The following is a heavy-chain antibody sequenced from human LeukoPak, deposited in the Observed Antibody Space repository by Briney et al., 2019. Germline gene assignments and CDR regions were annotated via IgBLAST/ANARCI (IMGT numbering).Heavy chain of an antibody. CDR1: GYTFTGYY. V-gene: IGHV1-2*04. CDR3: ARGLGGYDRYYYYYMDV. J-gene: IGHJ6*03. CDR2: INPNSGGT. Sequence: ASVKVSCKASGYTFTGYYMHWVRQAPGQGLEWMGWINPNSGGTNYAQKFQGWVTMTRDTSISTAYMELSRLRSDDTAVYYCARGLGGYDRYYYYYMDVWGKGTTVTVSS. D-gene: IGHD5-12*01.